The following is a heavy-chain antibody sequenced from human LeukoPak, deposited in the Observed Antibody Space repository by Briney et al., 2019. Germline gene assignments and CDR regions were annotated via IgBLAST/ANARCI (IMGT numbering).Heavy chain of an antibody. CDR2: INTNTGNP. Sequence: GASVKVSCKASGYTFTSYAMNWVRQAPGQGLEWMGWINTNTGNPTYAQGFTGRFVFSLDTSVSTAYLQISSLKAEDTAVYYCARDYLRRFGRYDAFDIWGQGTMVTVSS. CDR1: GYTFTSYA. D-gene: IGHD3-10*01. CDR3: ARDYLRRFGRYDAFDI. V-gene: IGHV7-4-1*02. J-gene: IGHJ3*02.